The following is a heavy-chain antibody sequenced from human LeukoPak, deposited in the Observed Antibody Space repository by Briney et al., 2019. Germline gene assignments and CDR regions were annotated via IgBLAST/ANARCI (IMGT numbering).Heavy chain of an antibody. J-gene: IGHJ1*01. D-gene: IGHD6-13*01. CDR3: ASYSSSLEYFHP. V-gene: IGHV4-59*01. CDR2: NYYSGST. CDR1: GGSIRGYY. Sequence: SETLSLTCTVSGGSIRGYYWSWIRQPPGKGLEWIGYNYYSGSTNYNPSLKSRVAISVDTSKNQFSLKLSSVTAADTAVYYCASYSSSLEYFHPWGQGTLVTVSS.